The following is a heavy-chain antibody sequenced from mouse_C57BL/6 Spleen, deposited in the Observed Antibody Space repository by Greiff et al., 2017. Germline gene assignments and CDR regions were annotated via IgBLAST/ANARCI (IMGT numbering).Heavy chain of an antibody. Sequence: EVKLVESGGGLVQPGGSMKLSCVASGFTFSNYWMNWVRQPPEKGLEWVAQIRLKSDNYATHYAESVKGRFTISRDDSKSSVYLQMNNLRAEDTGIYYCTADYGYFDVWGTGTTVTVSS. J-gene: IGHJ1*03. CDR2: IRLKSDNYAT. CDR3: TADYGYFDV. CDR1: GFTFSNYW. V-gene: IGHV6-3*01.